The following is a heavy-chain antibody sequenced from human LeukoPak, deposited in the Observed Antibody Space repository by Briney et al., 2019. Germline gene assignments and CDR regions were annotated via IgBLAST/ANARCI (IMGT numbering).Heavy chain of an antibody. V-gene: IGHV1-3*01. CDR1: GYTFTSYA. J-gene: IGHJ4*02. CDR2: INAGNGNT. CDR3: ARGPTVLLWFGELLGYFDY. D-gene: IGHD3-10*01. Sequence: GASVKVSCKASGYTFTSYAMHWVRQAPGQRLEWMGWINAGNGNTKYSQKFQGRVTITRDTSASTAYMELSSLRSEDTAVYYCARGPTVLLWFGELLGYFDYWGQGALVTVSS.